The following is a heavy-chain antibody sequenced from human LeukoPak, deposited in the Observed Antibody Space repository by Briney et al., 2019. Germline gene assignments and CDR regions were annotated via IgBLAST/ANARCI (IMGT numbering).Heavy chain of an antibody. D-gene: IGHD3-3*01. V-gene: IGHV3-21*01. J-gene: IGHJ3*02. CDR3: ARDAQITIFGVAVHAFGI. Sequence: GGSLRLSCAASGFTFSSYSMNWVRQAPGKGLEWVSSISSSSSYIYYADSVKGRFTISRDNAKNSLYLQMNSLRAEDTAVYYCARDAQITIFGVAVHAFGIWGQGTMVTVSS. CDR2: ISSSSSYI. CDR1: GFTFSSYS.